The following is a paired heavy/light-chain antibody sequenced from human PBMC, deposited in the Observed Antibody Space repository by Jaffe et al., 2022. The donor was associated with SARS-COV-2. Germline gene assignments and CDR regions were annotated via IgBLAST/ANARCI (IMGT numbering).Heavy chain of an antibody. V-gene: IGHV4-39*01. CDR3: ATTRRTLSYFDWSFGN. Sequence: QLQLQESGPGLVKPSETLSLICTVSGGSISTTDYYWGWVRQPPGKGPEWVGSVYYTGTTYHSPSLKSRVTISVDTSKNQFSLRLRSVTARDTAVYFCATTRRTLSYFDWSFGNWGQGALVTVSS. J-gene: IGHJ4*02. CDR2: VYYTGTT. CDR1: GGSISTTDYY. D-gene: IGHD3-9*01.
Light chain of an antibody. CDR3: EAWDSSLSAAV. V-gene: IGLV1-51*02. CDR1: SSNIENNY. Sequence: QSVLTQPPSVSAAPGQKVTISCSGSSSNIENNYVSWYQQFPGAAPKLLIYENDNRPSGIPDRFSGSKSGTSATLDITGLQIGDEADYFCEAWDSSLSAAVFGGGTKLTVL. J-gene: IGLJ3*02. CDR2: END.